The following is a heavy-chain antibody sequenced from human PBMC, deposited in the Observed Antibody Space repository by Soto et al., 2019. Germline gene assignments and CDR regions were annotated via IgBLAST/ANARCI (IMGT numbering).Heavy chain of an antibody. Sequence: QVQLVQSGAEVKKPGSSVKVSCKASGGTFSSYAISWVRQAPGQGLEWMGGSIPIFGTANYAQKFQGRVTITADESTSTAYMELSSLRSEDTAVYYCARDGNDYGDYEGWYFDLWGRGTLVTVSS. CDR1: GGTFSSYA. CDR3: ARDGNDYGDYEGWYFDL. J-gene: IGHJ2*01. V-gene: IGHV1-69*12. D-gene: IGHD4-17*01. CDR2: SIPIFGTA.